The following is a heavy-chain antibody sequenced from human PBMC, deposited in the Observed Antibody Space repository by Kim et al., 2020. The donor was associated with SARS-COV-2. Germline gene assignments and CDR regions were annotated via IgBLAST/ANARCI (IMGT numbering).Heavy chain of an antibody. Sequence: GGSLRLSCAASGFTFSSYWMHWVRQAPGKGLVWVSRINSDGSSTSYADSVKGRFTISRDNAKNTLYLQMNSLRAEDTAVYYCARDGVLGSGSYYARSRYYFDYWGQGTPVTASS. D-gene: IGHD1-26*01. V-gene: IGHV3-74*01. CDR3: ARDGVLGSGSYYARSRYYFDY. J-gene: IGHJ4*02. CDR1: GFTFSSYW. CDR2: INSDGSST.